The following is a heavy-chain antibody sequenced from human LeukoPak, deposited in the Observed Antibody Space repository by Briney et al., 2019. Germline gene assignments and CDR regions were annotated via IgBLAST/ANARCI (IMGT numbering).Heavy chain of an antibody. V-gene: IGHV6-1*01. Sequence: SQTLSLTCAISGDSVSTNSVAWNWIRQSPSRGLEWLGRTYYRSKWNNDYAVSVKSRITINPDTSKNQFSLQLNSVTPDDTALYYCARRRYSGFDLWGQGTMVTVSS. CDR2: TYYRSKWNN. D-gene: IGHD2-15*01. J-gene: IGHJ3*01. CDR1: GDSVSTNSVA. CDR3: ARRRYSGFDL.